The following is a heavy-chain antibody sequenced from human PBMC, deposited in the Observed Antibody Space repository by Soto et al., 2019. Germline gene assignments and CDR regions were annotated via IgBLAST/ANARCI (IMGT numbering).Heavy chain of an antibody. V-gene: IGHV4-59*08. Sequence: TVAEGNIVNHYWSWIMQPPGKGLEWIGYIYYSGSTNYNPSLKSRVTISVDTSKNQFSLKLSSVTAADTAVYYCARLRGYSSSLFDPLGQGTLVTVPQ. J-gene: IGHJ5*02. CDR2: IYYSGST. D-gene: IGHD6-13*01. CDR3: ARLRGYSSSLFDP. CDR1: EGNIVNHY.